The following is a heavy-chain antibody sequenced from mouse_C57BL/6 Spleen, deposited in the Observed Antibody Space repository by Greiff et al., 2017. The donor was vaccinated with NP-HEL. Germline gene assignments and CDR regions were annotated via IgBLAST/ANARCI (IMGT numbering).Heavy chain of an antibody. D-gene: IGHD2-5*01. CDR2: IDPSDSYT. J-gene: IGHJ4*01. Sequence: VQLQQPGAELVMPGASVKLSCKASGYTFTSYWMHWVKQRPGQGLEWIGEIDPSDSYTNYNQKFKGKSTLTVDKSSSTAYMQLSSLTSEDSAVYYCARVYSNYAMDYWGQGTSVTVSS. V-gene: IGHV1-69*01. CDR3: ARVYSNYAMDY. CDR1: GYTFTSYW.